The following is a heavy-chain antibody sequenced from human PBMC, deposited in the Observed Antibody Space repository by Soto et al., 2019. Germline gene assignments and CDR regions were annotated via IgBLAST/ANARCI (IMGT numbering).Heavy chain of an antibody. Sequence: QVPLVESGGGVVQPGRSLRLSCAASGFTFRNYGMHWVRQAPGKGLEWVALISYDGSNKYYADSVKGRFTISRDSSKNTLYLQMNSLRTEDTAMYYWAKDEFEGRGYSRDFDYWGQGTLVTVSS. CDR3: AKDEFEGRGYSRDFDY. CDR2: ISYDGSNK. CDR1: GFTFRNYG. J-gene: IGHJ4*02. D-gene: IGHD5-18*01. V-gene: IGHV3-30*18.